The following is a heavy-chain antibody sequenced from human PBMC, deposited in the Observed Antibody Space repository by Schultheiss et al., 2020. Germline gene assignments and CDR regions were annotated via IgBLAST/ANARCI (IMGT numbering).Heavy chain of an antibody. Sequence: GGSLRLSCAASGFTFSSYAMHWVRQAPGKGLEWVAVISSDGSNKYYADSVKGRFTISRDNSKNTLYLQMNSLRAEDTAVYYCARDASYPVRYYFDYWGQGTLVTVSS. D-gene: IGHD1-26*01. CDR1: GFTFSSYA. V-gene: IGHV3-30-3*01. CDR3: ARDASYPVRYYFDY. CDR2: ISSDGSNK. J-gene: IGHJ4*02.